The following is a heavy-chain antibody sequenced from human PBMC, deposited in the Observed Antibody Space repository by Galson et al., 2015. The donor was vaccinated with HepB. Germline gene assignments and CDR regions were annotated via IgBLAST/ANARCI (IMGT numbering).Heavy chain of an antibody. Sequence: CAISGDSVSSNSAAWNWIRQSPSRGLEWLGRTYYRSKWYNDYAVSVKSRITINPDTSKNQFSLQLNSVTPEDTAVYYCARDHTYYYDSSGYDASDIWGQGTMVTVSS. J-gene: IGHJ3*02. D-gene: IGHD3-22*01. V-gene: IGHV6-1*01. CDR2: TYYRSKWYN. CDR3: ARDHTYYYDSSGYDASDI. CDR1: GDSVSSNSAA.